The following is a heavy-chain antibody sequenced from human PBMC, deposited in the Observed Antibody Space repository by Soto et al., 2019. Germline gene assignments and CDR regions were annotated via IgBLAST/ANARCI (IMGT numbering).Heavy chain of an antibody. CDR1: GYTFTGYA. CDR2: INAGNGNT. V-gene: IGHV1-3*05. Sequence: QVQLVQSGAEEKKPGASVKVSCKASGYTFTGYAMHWVRQAPGQRLEWMGWINAGNGNTKYSQKCQGRLTITRDTSASTAYMELSSLRSEDTAVYYCARVVAVPADFDYWGQGTLVTVSS. J-gene: IGHJ4*02. D-gene: IGHD6-19*01. CDR3: ARVVAVPADFDY.